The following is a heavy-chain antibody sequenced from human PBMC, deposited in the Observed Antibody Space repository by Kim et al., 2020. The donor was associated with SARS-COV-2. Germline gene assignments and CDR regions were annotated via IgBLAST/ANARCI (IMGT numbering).Heavy chain of an antibody. CDR1: GGSVSSGPYY. CDR3: TREHHYYGPGGRFDP. D-gene: IGHD3-16*01. Sequence: SETLSLTCTVSGGSVSSGPYYWTWIRQHPGKGLEWIGYISDSGRVYYNPSLKSRVIISVDTSNNHFSLELSSVTAADTAMYYCTREHHYYGPGGRFDPWGPGILVTVSS. CDR2: ISDSGRV. J-gene: IGHJ5*02. V-gene: IGHV4-31*03.